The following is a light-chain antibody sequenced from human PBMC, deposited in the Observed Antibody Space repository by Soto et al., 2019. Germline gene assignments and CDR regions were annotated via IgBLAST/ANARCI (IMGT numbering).Light chain of an antibody. CDR3: SSFTTTNTWV. Sequence: QSALTQPASVSGSPGQSITISCTATSSDFGSYNFVSWFQQHPGKAPRLMIYEVTNRPSGVSNRFSGSKSGNTASLTISGLQAEDEADYYCSSFTTTNTWVFGGGPKVTVL. CDR2: EVT. J-gene: IGLJ3*02. V-gene: IGLV2-14*01. CDR1: SSDFGSYNF.